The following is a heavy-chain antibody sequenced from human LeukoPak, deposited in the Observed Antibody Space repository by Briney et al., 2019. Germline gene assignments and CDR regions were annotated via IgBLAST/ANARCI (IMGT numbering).Heavy chain of an antibody. CDR3: ARDGYSGNDGL. CDR2: IYHSGST. CDR1: GGSISSYY. J-gene: IGHJ4*02. D-gene: IGHD5-12*01. Sequence: SETLSLTCTVSGGSISSYYWSWIRQPPGKGLEWIGYIYHSGSTKYNPSLKSRVTISVDTSKSQFPLKLSSVTAADTAVYYCARDGYSGNDGLWGQGTLVTVSS. V-gene: IGHV4-59*01.